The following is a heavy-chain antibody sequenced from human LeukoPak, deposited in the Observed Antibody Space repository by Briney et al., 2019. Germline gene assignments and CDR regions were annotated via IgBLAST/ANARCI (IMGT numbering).Heavy chain of an antibody. CDR3: ASDRATMLDY. V-gene: IGHV3-21*01. D-gene: IGHD5-24*01. CDR2: ISSSSSYI. Sequence: TGGSLRLSCAASGFTFSSYSMNWVRQAPGKGLEWVSSISSSSSYIYYADSVKGRFPISRHNAKNSLYLQMNSLRAEDTAVYYCASDRATMLDYWGQGTLVTVSS. J-gene: IGHJ4*02. CDR1: GFTFSSYS.